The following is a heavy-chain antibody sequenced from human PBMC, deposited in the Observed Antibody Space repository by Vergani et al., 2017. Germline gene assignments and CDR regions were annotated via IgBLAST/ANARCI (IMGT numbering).Heavy chain of an antibody. J-gene: IGHJ3*02. Sequence: EVQLVQSGAEVKKPGESLKISCKGSGYSFTSYWIGWVRQMPGKGLEWMGIIYPGDSDTRYSPSFQGQVTISADKSISTAYLQWSSLKASDTAMYYCARHPAKYYGSWSSTVDAFDIWGQGTMVTVSS. V-gene: IGHV5-51*01. D-gene: IGHD3-10*01. CDR2: IYPGDSDT. CDR1: GYSFTSYW. CDR3: ARHPAKYYGSWSSTVDAFDI.